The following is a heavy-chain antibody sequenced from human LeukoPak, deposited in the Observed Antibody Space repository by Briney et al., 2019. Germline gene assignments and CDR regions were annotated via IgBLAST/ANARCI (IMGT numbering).Heavy chain of an antibody. CDR2: INPNSGDT. CDR1: GYIFTGCY. J-gene: IGHJ3*02. V-gene: IGHV1-2*02. D-gene: IGHD1-1*01. Sequence: GASVKVSCKASGYIFTGCYMHWVRQAPGQGLEWMGWINPNSGDTNYAQKFQGRVTMTRDTSISTAYMELSRLRSDDTAVYYCASGTLARAFDIWGQGTMVTVSS. CDR3: ASGTLARAFDI.